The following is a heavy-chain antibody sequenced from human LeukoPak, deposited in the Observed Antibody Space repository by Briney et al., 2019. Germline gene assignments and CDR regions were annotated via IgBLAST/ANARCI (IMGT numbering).Heavy chain of an antibody. J-gene: IGHJ6*02. CDR1: GYTFTSYG. CDR3: ARYNTIFYGMDV. Sequence: ASVKVSCQTSGYTFTSYGVNWVRQAPGQGLEWMGWISTNNGNTNYAQKFQGRVTMTRNTSISTAYMELSSLRSEDTAVYYCARYNTIFYGMDVWGQGTTVTVSS. V-gene: IGHV1-8*02. D-gene: IGHD3-9*01. CDR2: ISTNNGNT.